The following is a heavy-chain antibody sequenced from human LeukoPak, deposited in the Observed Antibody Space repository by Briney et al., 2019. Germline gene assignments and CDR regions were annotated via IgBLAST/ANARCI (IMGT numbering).Heavy chain of an antibody. CDR2: INPNSGGT. CDR3: ARDLGRSADYYDSSGPQLKYYFDY. D-gene: IGHD3-22*01. V-gene: IGHV1-2*02. CDR1: GYTFTGYY. Sequence: ASEKVSCKASGYTFTGYYMHWVRQAPGQGLEWMGWINPNSGGTNYAQKFQGRVTMTRDTSISTAYMELSRLRSDDTAVYYCARDLGRSADYYDSSGPQLKYYFDYWGQGTLVTVSS. J-gene: IGHJ4*02.